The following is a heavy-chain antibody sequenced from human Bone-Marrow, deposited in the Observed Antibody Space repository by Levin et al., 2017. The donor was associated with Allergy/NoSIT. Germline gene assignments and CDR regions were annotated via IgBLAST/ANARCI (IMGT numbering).Heavy chain of an antibody. J-gene: IGHJ4*02. V-gene: IGHV3-23*01. CDR3: AKFPIVVVPAASLYFDY. D-gene: IGHD2-2*01. CDR1: GFTFSSYA. CDR2: ISGSGGST. Sequence: GSLRLSCAASGFTFSSYAMSWVRQAPGKGLEWVSAISGSGGSTYYADSVKGRLTISRDNSKNTLYLQMNSLRAEDTAVYYCAKFPIVVVPAASLYFDYWGQGTLVTVSS.